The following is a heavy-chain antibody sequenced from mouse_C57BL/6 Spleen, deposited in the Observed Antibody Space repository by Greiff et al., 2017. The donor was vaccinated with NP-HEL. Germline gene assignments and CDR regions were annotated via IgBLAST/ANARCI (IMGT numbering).Heavy chain of an antibody. CDR1: GYAFSSSW. CDR2: IYPGDGDT. Sequence: QVQLQQSGPELVKPGASVKISCKASGYAFSSSWMNWVKQRPGQGLEWIGRIYPGDGDTNYNGKFKGKATLTADTSSSTAYMQLSSLTSEDSAVYFCARRGFSTDCCDMDYWGQGTTVTVSS. CDR3: ARRGFSTDCCDMDY. D-gene: IGHD1-1*01. V-gene: IGHV1-82*01. J-gene: IGHJ4*01.